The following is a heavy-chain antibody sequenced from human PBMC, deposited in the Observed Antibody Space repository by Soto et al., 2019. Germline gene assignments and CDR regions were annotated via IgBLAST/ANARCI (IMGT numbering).Heavy chain of an antibody. CDR2: ISYDGSNK. CDR1: GFTFSSYG. V-gene: IGHV3-30*18. D-gene: IGHD6-19*01. CDR3: AKGEAGPFDY. Sequence: QVQLVESGGGVVQPGRSLRLSCAASGFTFSSYGMHWVRQAPGKGLEWVAVISYDGSNKYYADSVKGRFTISRDNSKNTLYLQMNSLRAEDTAVYYCAKGEAGPFDYWGQRTLVTVSS. J-gene: IGHJ4*02.